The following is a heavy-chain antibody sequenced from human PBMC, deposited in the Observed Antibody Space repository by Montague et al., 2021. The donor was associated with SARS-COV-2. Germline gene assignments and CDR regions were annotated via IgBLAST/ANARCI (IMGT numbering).Heavy chain of an antibody. CDR2: VSASGST. CDR1: GGPVTNTWHY. J-gene: IGHJ4*02. Sequence: SETLSLTCSVSGGPVTNTWHYWAWIRQPPGKGLEWIGRVSASGSTNYNPSLNSRVTMSVDTSKKQFSLRLSPVTAADTAVYYCARDVVAAPGTFDYWGQGTLVTVSS. CDR3: ARDVVAAPGTFDY. D-gene: IGHD6-13*01. V-gene: IGHV4-39*07.